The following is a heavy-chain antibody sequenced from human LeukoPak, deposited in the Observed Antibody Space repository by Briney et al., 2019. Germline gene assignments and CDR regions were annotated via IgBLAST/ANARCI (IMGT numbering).Heavy chain of an antibody. CDR3: AKESGYYHY. Sequence: PGGSLRLSCAASGFSVNNNYVKGVRQARGEGLEWVSIIYGGGDTSYADSVKGRFTISRDNSKNTVYLQMNSLRAEDTALYYCAKESGYYHYWGQGTQVTVSS. D-gene: IGHD3-3*01. CDR1: GFSVNNNY. J-gene: IGHJ4*02. CDR2: IYGGGDT. V-gene: IGHV3-53*01.